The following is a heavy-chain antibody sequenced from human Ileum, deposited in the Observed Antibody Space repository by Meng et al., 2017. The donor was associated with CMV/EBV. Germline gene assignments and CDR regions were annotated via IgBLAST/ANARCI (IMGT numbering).Heavy chain of an antibody. V-gene: IGHV3-23*01. CDR1: GFTFSTSA. Sequence: GESLKISCAASGFTFSTSAMSWVRQAPGMGLEWVSAISGRGDTRYYADSVKGRLTISRDNSKNTLYLQMNSLRAEDTAVYYCARDFEGAGFDPWGQGTLVTVSS. J-gene: IGHJ5*02. CDR2: ISGRGDTR. D-gene: IGHD1-26*01. CDR3: ARDFEGAGFDP.